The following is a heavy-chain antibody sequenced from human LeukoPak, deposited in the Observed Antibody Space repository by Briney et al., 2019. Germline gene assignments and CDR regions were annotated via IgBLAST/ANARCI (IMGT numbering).Heavy chain of an antibody. CDR3: ARDPGPIRDYGMDV. V-gene: IGHV3-30-3*01. CDR1: GFTFSSYS. Sequence: GGSLRLSCAASGFTFSSYSMHWVRQAPGKVLEWVAVISYDGSNKYYADSVKGRFTISRDNSKNTLYLQMNSLRAEDTAVYYCARDPGPIRDYGMDVWGQGTTVTVSS. D-gene: IGHD5-24*01. CDR2: ISYDGSNK. J-gene: IGHJ6*02.